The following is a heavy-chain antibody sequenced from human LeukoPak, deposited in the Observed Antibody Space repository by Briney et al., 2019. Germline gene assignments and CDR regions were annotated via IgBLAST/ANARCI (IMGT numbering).Heavy chain of an antibody. J-gene: IGHJ3*02. V-gene: IGHV1-2*02. D-gene: IGHD2-2*01. CDR1: GYTFTGYY. CDR2: INPNSGGT. CDR3: ARDNQLLDDAFDI. Sequence: ASVKVSCKASGYTFTGYYMHWVRQAPGQGLEWMGWINPNSGGTNYAQKFQGRVTMTRDTSISTAYMELSRLRSDDTAVYHCARDNQLLDDAFDIWGQGTMVTVSS.